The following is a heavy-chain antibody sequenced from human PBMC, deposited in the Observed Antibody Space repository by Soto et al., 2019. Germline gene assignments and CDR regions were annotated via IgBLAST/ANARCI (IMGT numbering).Heavy chain of an antibody. D-gene: IGHD1-26*01. Sequence: QVQLVQSGAEVKKPGATVKVSCKASRYTFTSYGISWVRQAPGQGLEWMGWISAYNGNTNYAQKLQGRVTMTTDTSTSTAYMELRSLRSDDTAVYYCSLLRPYYYYMDVWGKGTTVTVSS. V-gene: IGHV1-18*01. J-gene: IGHJ6*03. CDR2: ISAYNGNT. CDR1: RYTFTSYG. CDR3: SLLRPYYYYMDV.